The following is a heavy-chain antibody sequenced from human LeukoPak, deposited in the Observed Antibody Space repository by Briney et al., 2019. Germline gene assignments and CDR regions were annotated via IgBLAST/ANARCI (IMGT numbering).Heavy chain of an antibody. CDR1: GFSLSTSGVG. D-gene: IGHD3-3*01. J-gene: IGHJ4*02. Sequence: ESGPTLVNPTQTLTLTCTLSGFSLSTSGVGVGWIRQPPGKALEWLALIYWNDDKLYSPSLKSRLTITKDTSKNQVVLTMTNMDPVDTATYYWAHRGDFWSGPEAWDYWGQGTLVTVSS. CDR2: IYWNDDK. V-gene: IGHV2-5*01. CDR3: AHRGDFWSGPEAWDY.